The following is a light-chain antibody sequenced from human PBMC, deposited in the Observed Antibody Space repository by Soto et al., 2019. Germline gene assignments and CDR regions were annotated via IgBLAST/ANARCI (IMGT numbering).Light chain of an antibody. CDR1: QSVSSSY. CDR2: GTS. V-gene: IGKV3-20*01. CDR3: QQYGSSPRT. J-gene: IGKJ1*01. Sequence: EIVLTQSPGTLSLSPGERATHSCRASQSVSSSYLAWYQQKPGQAPRLLIYGTSSRATGIPDRFSDSGSGTDFTLTISRLEPEDFAVYYCQQYGSSPRTFGQGTKVDIK.